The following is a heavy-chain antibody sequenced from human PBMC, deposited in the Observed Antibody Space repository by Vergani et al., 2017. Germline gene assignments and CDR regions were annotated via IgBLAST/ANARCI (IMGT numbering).Heavy chain of an antibody. CDR2: INPSGGST. CDR1: GFSFRGHG. CDR3: ARPHGDILPPDPRRLDY. Sequence: QVHLVESGGGVVQPGRSLTLSCVASGFSFRGHGMHWVRQAPGQGLEWMGIINPSGGSTTYAQQFQGRLTMTRDTSTSTVYMDLSNLRSEDTAVYYCARPHGDILPPDPRRLDYWGQGTLVTVSS. V-gene: IGHV1-46*03. J-gene: IGHJ4*02.